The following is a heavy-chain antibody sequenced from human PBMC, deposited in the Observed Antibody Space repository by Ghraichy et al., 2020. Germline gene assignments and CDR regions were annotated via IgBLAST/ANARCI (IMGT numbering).Heavy chain of an antibody. Sequence: GGSLRLSCAASGFTFTNFAMHWVRQAPGKGLDWVAVMSNDETRKYYTDSVEGRFTISRDNSRNTVYLEMNNLRPEDTAIYYCARGHGPGSCLIDNWGQGTLISVSS. CDR1: GFTFTNFA. V-gene: IGHV3-30*19. CDR2: MSNDETRK. J-gene: IGHJ4*02. CDR3: ARGHGPGSCLIDN. D-gene: IGHD3-10*01.